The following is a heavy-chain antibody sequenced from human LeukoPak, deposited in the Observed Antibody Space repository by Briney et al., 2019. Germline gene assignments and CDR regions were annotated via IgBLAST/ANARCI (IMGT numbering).Heavy chain of an antibody. CDR2: ISGGGGST. J-gene: IGHJ4*02. CDR1: GFTFARHA. D-gene: IGHD6-13*01. Sequence: GGSLRLSCAGSGFTFARHALTWVRQAPGMGLEWVSTISGGGGSTHYADSVKGRFTISRDDSKDTVFLQMNNLRAEDTAIYYCAREGGSRNSNSCSDYFDYWGQGTLVTVSP. CDR3: AREGGSRNSNSCSDYFDY. V-gene: IGHV3-23*01.